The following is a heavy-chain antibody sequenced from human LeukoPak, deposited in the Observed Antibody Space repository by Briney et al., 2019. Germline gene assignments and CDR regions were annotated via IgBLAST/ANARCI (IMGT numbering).Heavy chain of an antibody. J-gene: IGHJ6*02. CDR1: GYTFTGYY. V-gene: IGHV1-2*02. D-gene: IGHD2-2*01. CDR3: ARDSVDCSSTSCLLDYYYYGMDV. Sequence: ASVKVSCKASGYTFTGYYMHWVRQAPGQGLEWMGWINPNSGGTNYAQRFQGRVTMTRDTSISTADMELSRLRSDDTAVYYCARDSVDCSSTSCLLDYYYYGMDVWGQGTTVTVSS. CDR2: INPNSGGT.